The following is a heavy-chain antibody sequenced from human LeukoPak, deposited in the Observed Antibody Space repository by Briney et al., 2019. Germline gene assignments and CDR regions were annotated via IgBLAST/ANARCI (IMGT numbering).Heavy chain of an antibody. CDR2: ISSSGSTI. J-gene: IGHJ6*04. CDR3: AELGITMIGGV. D-gene: IGHD3-10*02. V-gene: IGHV3-48*04. Sequence: LPGGSLRLSCASSTFTFSTYWMNWVRQAPGKGLEWVSYISSSGSTIYYADSVKGRFTISRDNAKNSLYLQMNSLRAEDTAVYYCAELGITMIGGVWGKGTTVTISS. CDR1: TFTFSTYW.